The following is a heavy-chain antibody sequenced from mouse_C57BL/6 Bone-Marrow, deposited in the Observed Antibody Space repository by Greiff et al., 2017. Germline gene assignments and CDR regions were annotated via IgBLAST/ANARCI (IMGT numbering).Heavy chain of an antibody. D-gene: IGHD1-1*01. CDR1: GYTFTSYG. CDR2: IYPRSGNT. Sequence: VQLQQSGAELARPGASVKLSCKASGYTFTSYGISWVKQRTGQGLEWIGEIYPRSGNTYYNEKFKGKATLTADKSSSTAYMELRSLTSGDSAVYFCAREGFYYYGSSPYWYFDVWGTGTTVTVSS. CDR3: AREGFYYYGSSPYWYFDV. V-gene: IGHV1-81*01. J-gene: IGHJ1*03.